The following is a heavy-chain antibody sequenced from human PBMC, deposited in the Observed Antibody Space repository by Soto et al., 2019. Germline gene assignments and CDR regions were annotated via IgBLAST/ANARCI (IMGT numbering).Heavy chain of an antibody. D-gene: IGHD2-2*01. J-gene: IGHJ5*02. V-gene: IGHV1-69*02. CDR3: ASQRGYCSSTSCSESQPRGTIKTNWFDP. CDR1: GGTFSSYT. CDR2: IIPILGIA. Sequence: GASVKVSCKASGGTFSSYTISWVRQAPGQGLEWMGRIIPILGIANYAQKFQGRVTFTADKSTSTAYMELSSLRSEDTAVYYCASQRGYCSSTSCSESQPRGTIKTNWFDPWGQGTLVTVSS.